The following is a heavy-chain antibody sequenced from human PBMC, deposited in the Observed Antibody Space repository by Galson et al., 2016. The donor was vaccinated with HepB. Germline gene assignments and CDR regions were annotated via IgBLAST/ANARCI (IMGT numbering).Heavy chain of an antibody. CDR2: IDSDGGGT. CDR3: ARGGYHHGFDI. Sequence: SLRLSCAVSGFTFRNYWMHWVRQAPGKGLVWLSRIDSDGGGTIYADFVKGRFTISRDNAKNTAYLQMNSPRADDTAVYYCARGGYHHGFDIWGRGTTVTVSP. V-gene: IGHV3-74*01. D-gene: IGHD2-2*01. J-gene: IGHJ3*02. CDR1: GFTFRNYW.